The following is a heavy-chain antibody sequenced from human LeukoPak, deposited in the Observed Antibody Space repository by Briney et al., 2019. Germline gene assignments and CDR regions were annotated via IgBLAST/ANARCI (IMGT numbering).Heavy chain of an antibody. J-gene: IGHJ4*02. CDR1: GFTFDDYA. Sequence: GGSLRLSCAASGFTFDDYAMHWVRQAPGKGLEWVPLISGDGGSTYYADSVKGRFTISRDNSKNSLYLQMNSLRTEDTALYYCAKVLGYYDSSGYYQEGGFDYWGQGTLVTVSS. CDR3: AKVLGYYDSSGYYQEGGFDY. CDR2: ISGDGGST. V-gene: IGHV3-43*02. D-gene: IGHD3-22*01.